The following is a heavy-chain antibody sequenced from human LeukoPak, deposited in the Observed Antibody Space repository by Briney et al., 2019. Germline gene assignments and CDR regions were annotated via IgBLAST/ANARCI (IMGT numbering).Heavy chain of an antibody. Sequence: GGSLRLSCAASGFTFSSYSTNWVRQAPGKGLEWVSYISSSRSTVYYADSARGRFTISRDNAKNSLYLQMNSLRAEDTAMYYCAMSYYFESSGLDAFDIWGQGTMVTVSS. J-gene: IGHJ3*02. CDR3: AMSYYFESSGLDAFDI. CDR1: GFTFSSYS. D-gene: IGHD3-22*01. CDR2: ISSSRSTV. V-gene: IGHV3-48*01.